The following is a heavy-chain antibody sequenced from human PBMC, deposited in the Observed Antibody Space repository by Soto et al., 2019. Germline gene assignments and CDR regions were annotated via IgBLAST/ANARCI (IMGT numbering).Heavy chain of an antibody. CDR3: ARQIYDSDTGPNFQYYFDS. Sequence: GGSLRLSCAASGFTFRSYGMHWVRQAPGKGREWVEVISYDGSNKYYADSVKGRFTIPRDNSKNPLYLQWSSLRASDTAMYYCARQIYDSDTGPNFQYYFDSWGQGTPVTVSS. CDR1: GFTFRSYG. D-gene: IGHD3-22*01. J-gene: IGHJ4*02. V-gene: IGHV3-30*03. CDR2: ISYDGSNK.